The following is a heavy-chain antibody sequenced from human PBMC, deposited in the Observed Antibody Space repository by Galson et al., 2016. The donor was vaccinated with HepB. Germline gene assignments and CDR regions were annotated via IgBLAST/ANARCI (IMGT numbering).Heavy chain of an antibody. V-gene: IGHV4-39*01. Sequence: ETLSLTCTVSDVSINSGSYFWGWIRQPPGKGLEWIGSTHWTGTSYSQPTLQSRVTVSLDTPKNQFSLRLSSVTAADTAVYYCARQNYIHWFDTWGQGALVTV. CDR3: ARQNYIHWFDT. D-gene: IGHD1-7*01. CDR2: THWTGTS. CDR1: DVSINSGSYF. J-gene: IGHJ5*02.